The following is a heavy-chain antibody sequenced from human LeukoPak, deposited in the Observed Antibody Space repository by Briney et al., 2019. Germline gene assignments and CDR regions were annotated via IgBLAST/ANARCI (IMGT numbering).Heavy chain of an antibody. D-gene: IGHD4-17*01. CDR1: GFTFSDYC. CDR2: ISSSGSTI. Sequence: GGSLRLSCAASGFTFSDYCMSWIRQAPGKGLEWVSYISSSGSTIYYADSVKGRFTISRDNAKNSLYLQMNSLRAEDTAVYYCARSTVTTLVDYWGQGTLVTVSS. V-gene: IGHV3-11*04. J-gene: IGHJ4*02. CDR3: ARSTVTTLVDY.